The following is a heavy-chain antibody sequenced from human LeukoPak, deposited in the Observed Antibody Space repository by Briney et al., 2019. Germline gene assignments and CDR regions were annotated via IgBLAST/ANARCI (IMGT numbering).Heavy chain of an antibody. Sequence: PSETLSLTCTVSGGSISSYYWSWIRQPPCWGLEWIGYIYYSGSTNYNPSLKSRVTISVDTSKNQFSLRLSSVTAADTAVYYCARVTGYMIEDYFDYWGQGTLFTVSS. V-gene: IGHV4-59*01. CDR2: IYYSGST. CDR1: GGSISSYY. D-gene: IGHD3-22*01. CDR3: ARVTGYMIEDYFDY. J-gene: IGHJ4*02.